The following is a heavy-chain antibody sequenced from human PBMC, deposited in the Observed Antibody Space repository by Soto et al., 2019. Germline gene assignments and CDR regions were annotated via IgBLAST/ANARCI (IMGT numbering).Heavy chain of an antibody. D-gene: IGHD2-15*01. CDR1: GGTFSSYA. CDR2: IIPIVGTA. V-gene: IGHV1-69*01. Sequence: QVQLVQSGAEVKKPGSSVKVSCKASGGTFSSYAISWVRQAPGQGLEWMGGIIPIVGTANYAQKFQGRVTITADESTSTAYMELSSLRSEDTAVYYCARGYCSGGSCYTYNWFDPWGQGTLVTVSS. CDR3: ARGYCSGGSCYTYNWFDP. J-gene: IGHJ5*02.